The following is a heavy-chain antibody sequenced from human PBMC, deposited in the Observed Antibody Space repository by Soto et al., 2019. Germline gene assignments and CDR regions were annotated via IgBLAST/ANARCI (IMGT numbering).Heavy chain of an antibody. CDR1: AFTFSSYA. D-gene: IGHD3-16*02. Sequence: EVHLLESGGGLVQPGGSLRLSCAASAFTFSSYAMSWVRQAPGKGLEWVSAISGSGSSTYSADSVKGRFTISRDNSENTLYLQTNSLRADDTAVYYCARPLGSYRYFDYWGQGTLVTVSS. J-gene: IGHJ4*02. V-gene: IGHV3-23*01. CDR3: ARPLGSYRYFDY. CDR2: ISGSGSST.